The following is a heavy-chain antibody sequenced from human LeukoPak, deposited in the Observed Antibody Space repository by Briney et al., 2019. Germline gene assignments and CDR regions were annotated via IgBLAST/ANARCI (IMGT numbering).Heavy chain of an antibody. Sequence: PSETLSLTCNVSLDSISSYYWGWIRQPPGKGLEWIGSIYYSGSTYYNPSLKSRVTISVDTSKNQFSLKLSSVTAADTAVYYCAGTYYDILTGYWNWFDPWGQGTLVTVSS. CDR3: AGTYYDILTGYWNWFDP. CDR1: LDSISSYY. D-gene: IGHD3-9*01. V-gene: IGHV4-39*07. J-gene: IGHJ5*02. CDR2: IYYSGST.